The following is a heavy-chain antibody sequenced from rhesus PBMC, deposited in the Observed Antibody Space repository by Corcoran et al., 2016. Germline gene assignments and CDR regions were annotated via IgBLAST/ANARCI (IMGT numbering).Heavy chain of an antibody. J-gene: IGHJ4*01. Sequence: EVQLVESGGGLVQPGGSLRLSCAASGFTFSSYGMSWVRQAPGKGLEWVSYISNGGGSTYYADAVKCRFTISRDNSKNTLSLQMNSLRAEDTAVYYCAKRKLVGGGSWFYFDYWGQGVLVTVSS. V-gene: IGHV3S5*01. D-gene: IGHD6-25*01. CDR1: GFTFSSYG. CDR3: AKRKLVGGGSWFYFDY. CDR2: ISNGGGST.